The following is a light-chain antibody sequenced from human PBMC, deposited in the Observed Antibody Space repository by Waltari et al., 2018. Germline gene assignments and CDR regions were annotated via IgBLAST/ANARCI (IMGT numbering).Light chain of an antibody. CDR1: QIIDHIH. Sequence: SGRASQIIDHIHVTWEQQKPAHAPTLLMYAASGRATGIPDRFSGSGSATDYTLTISRLEPEDIAVYYCHRFAASPYTFGQGTKLEI. J-gene: IGKJ2*01. CDR2: AAS. V-gene: IGKV3-20*01. CDR3: HRFAASPYT.